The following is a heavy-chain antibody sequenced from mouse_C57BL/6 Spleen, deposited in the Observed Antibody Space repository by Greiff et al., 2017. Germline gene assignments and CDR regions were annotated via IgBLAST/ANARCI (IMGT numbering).Heavy chain of an antibody. CDR2: IDPSDSET. CDR3: ARSKGAMDY. D-gene: IGHD1-1*02. CDR1: GYTFTSYW. Sequence: VKLQQPGAELVRPGSSVKLSCKASGYTFTSYWMHWVKQRPIQGLEWIGNIDPSDSETHYNQKFKDKATLTVDKSSSTAYMQLSSLTSEDSAVYYCARSKGAMDYWGQGTTLTVSS. J-gene: IGHJ2*01. V-gene: IGHV1-52*01.